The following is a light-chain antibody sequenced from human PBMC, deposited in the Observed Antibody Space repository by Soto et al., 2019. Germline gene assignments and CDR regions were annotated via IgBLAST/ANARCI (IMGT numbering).Light chain of an antibody. J-gene: IGKJ4*01. CDR3: QQYYSYPLT. CDR2: AAS. CDR1: QGISSC. Sequence: AIRMTQSPSSFSASTGDRVTITCRAIQGISSCLDWYQQKPGKAPKLLIYAASTLQSGVPSRFSGSGSWTDFPLTISCLQSEDFATYYCQQYYSYPLTFRRGTNVEIK. V-gene: IGKV1-8*01.